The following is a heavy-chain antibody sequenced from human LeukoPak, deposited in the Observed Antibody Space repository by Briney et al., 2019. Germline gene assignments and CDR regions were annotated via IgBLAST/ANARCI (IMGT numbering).Heavy chain of an antibody. CDR2: IWSDGNRK. D-gene: IGHD6-19*01. CDR3: ARDHSSGWFYFDY. Sequence: PGRSLRLSCAASGFTLSRYGMQWVRQAPGKGLAWVAVIWSDGNRKYHADSVQGRFTISRDNSKNTLYLQMNSLRAEDTAVYCCARDHSSGWFYFDYWGQGTLVTVSS. J-gene: IGHJ4*02. V-gene: IGHV3-33*01. CDR1: GFTLSRYG.